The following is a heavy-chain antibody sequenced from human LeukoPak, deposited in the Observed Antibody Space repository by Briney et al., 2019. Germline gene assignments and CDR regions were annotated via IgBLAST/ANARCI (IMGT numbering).Heavy chain of an antibody. CDR3: VRVSRIDYGANPEGDV. D-gene: IGHD4/OR15-4a*01. CDR1: GGSISRYY. V-gene: IGHV4-4*07. J-gene: IGHJ6*04. Sequence: SETLALTCTVSGGSISRYYWNWIRQPAGKGLEWIGRKSVSGHTNYRSSLESRVTMSVDTSKNQFSLRLTSVTTADTAVYYCVRVSRIDYGANPEGDVWGKGITVIVSS. CDR2: KSVSGHT.